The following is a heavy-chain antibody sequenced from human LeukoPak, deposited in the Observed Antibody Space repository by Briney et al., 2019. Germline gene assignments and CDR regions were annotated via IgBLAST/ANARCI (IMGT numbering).Heavy chain of an antibody. V-gene: IGHV4-39*01. J-gene: IGHJ4*02. CDR1: GDSISSSYY. CDR3: ARCAVTTGGVDY. D-gene: IGHD4-17*01. CDR2: IYYSGST. Sequence: SETLSLTCTVSGDSISSSYYWGWIRQPPGKGLEWIANIYYSGSTYYNPSLKSRVTISVDASKNQFSLKLSSVTAADTAVYYRARCAVTTGGVDYWGQGTLVTVSS.